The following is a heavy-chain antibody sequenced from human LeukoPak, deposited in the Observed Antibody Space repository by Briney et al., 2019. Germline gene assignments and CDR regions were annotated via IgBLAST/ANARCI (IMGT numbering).Heavy chain of an antibody. V-gene: IGHV4-39*01. CDR1: GGSISSSSYY. Sequence: SETLSLTCTVSGGSISSSSYYWGWIRQPPGKGLEWIGSIYYSGSTYYNPSLKSRVTISVDTSKNQFSLKLRSVTAADTAVYYCARHVKVWRMPNGRFDLWGQGNLVIVSS. D-gene: IGHD2-8*01. CDR2: IYYSGST. CDR3: ARHVKVWRMPNGRFDL. J-gene: IGHJ4*02.